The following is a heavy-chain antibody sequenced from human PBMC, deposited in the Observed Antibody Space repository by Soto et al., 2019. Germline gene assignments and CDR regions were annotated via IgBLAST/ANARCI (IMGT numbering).Heavy chain of an antibody. CDR2: INPNSGGT. CDR1: GYTFTGYY. V-gene: IGHV1-2*04. Sequence: ASVKVSCKASGYTFTGYYMHWVRQAPGQGLEWMGWINPNSGGTNYAQKFQGWVTMTSDTSISTAYMELSRLRSDDTAVYYCARSTITIFGVVNNPFDYWGQGTLVTVSS. J-gene: IGHJ4*02. D-gene: IGHD3-3*01. CDR3: ARSTITIFGVVNNPFDY.